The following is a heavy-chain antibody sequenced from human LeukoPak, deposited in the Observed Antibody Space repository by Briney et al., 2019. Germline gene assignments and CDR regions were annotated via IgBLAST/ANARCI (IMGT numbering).Heavy chain of an antibody. CDR3: AHGSLKEYYFDY. V-gene: IGHV6-1*01. J-gene: IGHJ4*02. CDR1: GDSVSSNSAA. CDR2: TYYRSKWYN. Sequence: RSQTLSLTCAISGDSVSSNSAAWNWIRQSPSRGLEWLGRTYYRSKWYNDYAVSVKSRITINPDTSKNQFSLQLNSVTPEDTAVYYCAHGSLKEYYFDYWGQGTLVTASS.